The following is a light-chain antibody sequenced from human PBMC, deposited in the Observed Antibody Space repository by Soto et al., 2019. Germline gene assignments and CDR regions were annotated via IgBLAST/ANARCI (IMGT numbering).Light chain of an antibody. J-gene: IGKJ1*01. V-gene: IGKV1-5*03. CDR2: KAS. CDR3: QQYKSSSWT. CDR1: QSLSGW. Sequence: DIQMTQSPSTLSASVGDRVTITCRASQSLSGWLAWFQQKPGKAPRLLIYKASNLESGVPSRFSGSGSGTEFTLTISSLQPDDFATYYCQQYKSSSWTFGQGTKVDIK.